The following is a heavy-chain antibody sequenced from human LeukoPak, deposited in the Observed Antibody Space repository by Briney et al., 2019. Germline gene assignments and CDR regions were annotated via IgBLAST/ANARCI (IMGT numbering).Heavy chain of an antibody. CDR3: AKDLYYYGSGSYYGWFDP. Sequence: PGRSLRLSCAASGFTFSSYALSWVRQAPGKGLKWVSAISGSGGSTYYADSVKGRFTISRDNSKNTLYLQMNSLGAEDTAVYYCAKDLYYYGSGSYYGWFDPWGQGTLVTVSS. J-gene: IGHJ5*02. CDR2: ISGSGGST. D-gene: IGHD3-10*01. CDR1: GFTFSSYA. V-gene: IGHV3-23*01.